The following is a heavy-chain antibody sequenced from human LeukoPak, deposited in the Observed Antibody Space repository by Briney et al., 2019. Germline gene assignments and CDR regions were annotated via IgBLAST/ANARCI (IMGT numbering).Heavy chain of an antibody. CDR2: LYISGST. CDR3: ARDHSLRYRGDESHFDY. V-gene: IGHV4-4*07. CDR1: GASISSYY. Sequence: SETLSLTCTVSGASISSYYYNWIRQTAGGGLGWIGRLYISGSTDYNPSLKSRVTISVDTSNNQFSLKLNSVTAADTAVYYCARDHSLRYRGDESHFDYWGQGTLVTVSS. D-gene: IGHD4-17*01. J-gene: IGHJ4*02.